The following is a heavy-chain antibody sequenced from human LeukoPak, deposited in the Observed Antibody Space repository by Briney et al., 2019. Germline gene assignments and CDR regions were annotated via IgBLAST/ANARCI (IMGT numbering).Heavy chain of an antibody. CDR3: ARDGYNPYNWFDP. J-gene: IGHJ5*02. CDR1: GFTFSSYS. D-gene: IGHD5-24*01. CDR2: ISSSSSYI. Sequence: GGSLRLSCAASGFTFSSYSMNWVRQAPGKGLEWVSSISSSSSYIYYADSVKGRFTISRDNAKSSLYLQMNSLRAEDTAVYYCARDGYNPYNWFDPWGQGTLVTVSS. V-gene: IGHV3-21*01.